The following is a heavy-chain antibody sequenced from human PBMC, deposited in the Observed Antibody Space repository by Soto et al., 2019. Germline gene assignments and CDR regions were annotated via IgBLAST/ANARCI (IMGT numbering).Heavy chain of an antibody. CDR3: ARDYTGRYDSSGYYEPTNFDY. D-gene: IGHD3-22*01. V-gene: IGHV3-30-3*01. J-gene: IGHJ4*02. Sequence: GGSLRLSCAASGFTFSSYAMHWVRQAPGKGLEWVAVISYDGSNKYYADSVKGRFTISRDNSKKTLYLQMNSLRAEDTAVYYCARDYTGRYDSSGYYEPTNFDYWGQGTLVTVSS. CDR2: ISYDGSNK. CDR1: GFTFSSYA.